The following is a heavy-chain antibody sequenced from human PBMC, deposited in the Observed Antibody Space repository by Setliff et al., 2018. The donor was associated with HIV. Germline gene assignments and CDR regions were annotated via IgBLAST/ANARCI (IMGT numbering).Heavy chain of an antibody. V-gene: IGHV4-31*03. CDR1: GVSVSSGGYY. Sequence: PSETLSLTCTVSGVSVSSGGYYWSWIRQHPGKGLEWIGYVYYTGTSYFNPSLKSRITISVDTSKNHFSLKLGFVTAADTAVYYCARDFRLPVDAGLYYSYYMDVWGRGTTVTVPS. CDR3: ARDFRLPVDAGLYYSYYMDV. CDR2: VYYTGTS. J-gene: IGHJ6*03. D-gene: IGHD2-15*01.